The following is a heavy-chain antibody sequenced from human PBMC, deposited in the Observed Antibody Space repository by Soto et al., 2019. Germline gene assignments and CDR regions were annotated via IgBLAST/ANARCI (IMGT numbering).Heavy chain of an antibody. D-gene: IGHD2-8*02. CDR3: AKATATGGGAFDI. Sequence: GGSLRLSCAASGFTCSSYDMSWVRQAPGKGLEWVSTILVGGSTHYPDSVKGRFTISRDNSKDTVFLQMNSLTAGDTAVYYCAKATATGGGAFDICGQGTMVTVSS. CDR1: GFTCSSYD. CDR2: ILVGGST. J-gene: IGHJ3*02. V-gene: IGHV3-23*01.